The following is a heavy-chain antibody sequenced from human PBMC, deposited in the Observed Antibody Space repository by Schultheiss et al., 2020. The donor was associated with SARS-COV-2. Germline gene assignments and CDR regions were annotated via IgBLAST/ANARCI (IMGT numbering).Heavy chain of an antibody. D-gene: IGHD3-10*01. V-gene: IGHV4-38-2*02. CDR1: GYSISSGYY. CDR2: IYYSGST. Sequence: SETLSLTCTVSGYSISSGYYWGWIRQHPGKGLEWIGYIYYSGSTYYNPSLKSRVTISVDTSKNQFSLKLSSVTAADTAVYYCARVGRSYYGSGSPNWFDPWGQGTLVTVSS. CDR3: ARVGRSYYGSGSPNWFDP. J-gene: IGHJ5*02.